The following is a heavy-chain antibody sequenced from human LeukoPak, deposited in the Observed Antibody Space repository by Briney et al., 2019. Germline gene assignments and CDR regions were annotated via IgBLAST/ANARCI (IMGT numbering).Heavy chain of an antibody. J-gene: IGHJ5*02. Sequence: GGSLRLSCAASGFTFSSYGMHWVRQARGKGLEWVAVIWYDGSNKYYADSAKGRFTISRDNSKNTLYLQMNSLRAEDTAVYYCATQPGSSSNWFDPWGQGTLVTVSS. CDR3: ATQPGSSSNWFDP. V-gene: IGHV3-33*01. D-gene: IGHD6-13*01. CDR2: IWYDGSNK. CDR1: GFTFSSYG.